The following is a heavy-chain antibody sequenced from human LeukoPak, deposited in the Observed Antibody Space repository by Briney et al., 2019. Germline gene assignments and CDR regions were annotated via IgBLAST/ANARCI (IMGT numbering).Heavy chain of an antibody. V-gene: IGHV4-4*07. CDR2: IYTSGST. CDR3: ARTWYYYGSGRDYYYNYMDV. J-gene: IGHJ6*03. Sequence: KASETRSLTCTVSGGSISSYYWSWIRQPAGKGLEWIGRIYTSGSTNYNPSLKSRVTTSVDKSKNQFSLKLSSVTAADTAVYYCARTWYYYGSGRDYYYNYMDVWGKGTTVTVSS. D-gene: IGHD3-10*01. CDR1: GGSISSYY.